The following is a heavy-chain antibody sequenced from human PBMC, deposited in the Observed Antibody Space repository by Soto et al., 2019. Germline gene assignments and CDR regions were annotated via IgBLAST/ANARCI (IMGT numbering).Heavy chain of an antibody. J-gene: IGHJ4*02. CDR1: GFTFSRYW. CDR3: AKAPDGSGREYYCDY. D-gene: IGHD3-10*01. Sequence: PGGSLRFSCATSGFTFSRYWMTWVRQVPGKGLEWVANINQDGTEKYYLASVKGRFTISRDNAKDSLDLQMNALSADDTAVYYCAKAPDGSGREYYCDYWGQGTLVTVSS. V-gene: IGHV3-7*01. CDR2: INQDGTEK.